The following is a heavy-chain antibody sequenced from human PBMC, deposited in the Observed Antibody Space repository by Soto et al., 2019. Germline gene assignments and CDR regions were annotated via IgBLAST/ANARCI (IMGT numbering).Heavy chain of an antibody. CDR3: ARGVRKYSYGSDY. D-gene: IGHD5-18*01. Sequence: SETLSLTCAVYGGSFSGYYWSWIRQPPGKGLEWIGEINHSGSTNYNPSLKSRVTISVDTSKNQFSLKLSSVTAADTAVYYCARGVRKYSYGSDYWGQGTLVTVSS. J-gene: IGHJ4*02. CDR1: GGSFSGYY. V-gene: IGHV4-34*01. CDR2: INHSGST.